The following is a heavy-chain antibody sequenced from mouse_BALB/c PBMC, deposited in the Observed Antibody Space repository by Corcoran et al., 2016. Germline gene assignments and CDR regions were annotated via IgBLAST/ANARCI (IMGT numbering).Heavy chain of an antibody. CDR3: AVVAGGAMDY. J-gene: IGHJ4*01. CDR2: IDPANGNT. Sequence: VQLQRSGSGLVLPGASVKLSCTPSGFYINDSYMQWVKQRPEQGLEWLGRIDPANGNTKYDLKFQGKATITADTSSNTAYLQLSSLTSEDTDVDYSAVVAGGAMDYCGQGTSVTVS. V-gene: IGHV14-3*02. D-gene: IGHD1-1*01. CDR1: GFYINDSY.